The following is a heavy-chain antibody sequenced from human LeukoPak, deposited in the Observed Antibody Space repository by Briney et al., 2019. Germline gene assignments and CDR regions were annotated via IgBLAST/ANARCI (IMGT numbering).Heavy chain of an antibody. J-gene: IGHJ5*02. CDR2: IIPIFGTA. CDR3: ARDIAARRGWFDH. D-gene: IGHD6-6*01. V-gene: IGHV1-69*05. CDR1: GGTFSSYA. Sequence: SVKVSCKASGGTFSSYAISWVRQAPGQGLEWMGGIIPIFGTANYAQKFQGRVTITTDESTSTAYMELSSLRSEDTAVYYCARDIAARRGWFDHWGQGTLVTVSS.